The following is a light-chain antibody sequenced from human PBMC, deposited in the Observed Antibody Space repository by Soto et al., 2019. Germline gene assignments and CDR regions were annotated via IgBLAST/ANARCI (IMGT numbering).Light chain of an antibody. CDR2: LNSDGSH. J-gene: IGLJ3*02. Sequence: QSVLTQSPSASASLGASVRLTCTLSSGHSTYAIAWHQQQPEKGPRYLMRLNSDGSHYKGDGIPDRFSGSSSGAERYLTISSLQSEDEADYYCQTWGTGIWVFGGGTKVTVL. CDR1: SGHSTYA. CDR3: QTWGTGIWV. V-gene: IGLV4-69*01.